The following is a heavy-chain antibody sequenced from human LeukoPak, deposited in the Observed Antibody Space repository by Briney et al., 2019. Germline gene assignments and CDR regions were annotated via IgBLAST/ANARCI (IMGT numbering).Heavy chain of an antibody. D-gene: IGHD6-19*01. CDR2: MNPNSGNT. V-gene: IGHV1-8*01. CDR3: ARGGAVAGTDKYYFDY. Sequence: GASVKVSCKASGYTFTSYDINWVRQATGQGLEWMGWMNPNSGNTGYAQEFQGRVTMTRNTSISTAYMELSSLRSEDTAVYYCARGGAVAGTDKYYFDYWGQGTLVTVSS. CDR1: GYTFTSYD. J-gene: IGHJ4*02.